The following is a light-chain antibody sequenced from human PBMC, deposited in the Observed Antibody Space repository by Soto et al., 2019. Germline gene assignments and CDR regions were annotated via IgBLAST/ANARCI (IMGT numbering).Light chain of an antibody. CDR2: GAS. J-gene: IGKJ2*01. V-gene: IGKV1-39*01. CDR3: QQSYSTPRT. CDR1: QSISTL. Sequence: DIQMTQSPSSLSASVGDRVTITCRASQSISTLLNWYQQKPGKAPSLLIYGASTLHTGVPSRFSGSGSGTDFTLTINILQPEDFATYYCQQSYSTPRTFAQGTNLEIK.